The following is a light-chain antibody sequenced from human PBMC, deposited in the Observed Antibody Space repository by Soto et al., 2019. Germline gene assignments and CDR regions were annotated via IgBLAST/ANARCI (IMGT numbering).Light chain of an antibody. V-gene: IGKV3-11*01. Sequence: EIVLTQSPATLSLSTGERATLSCRARQSVRSYLAWYQQKPGQAPRLLIYDASNRATGIPARFSGSGSGTDFTLTFSSLEPEDFAVYYCQQRSNWPPFTFGGGTKVEIK. J-gene: IGKJ4*01. CDR1: QSVRSY. CDR3: QQRSNWPPFT. CDR2: DAS.